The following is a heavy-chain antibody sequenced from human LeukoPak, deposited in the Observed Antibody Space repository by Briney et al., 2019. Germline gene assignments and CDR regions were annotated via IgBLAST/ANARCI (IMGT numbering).Heavy chain of an antibody. J-gene: IGHJ4*02. V-gene: IGHV3-21*01. D-gene: IGHD4-23*01. CDR2: ISSSSSYI. CDR1: GFTFSSYS. CDR3: ARELYGGNSGAMFAADY. Sequence: GGSLRLSCAASGFTFSSYSMNWVRQAPGKGLEWVSSISSSSSYIYYADSVKGRFTISRDNAKNSLYLQMNSLRAEDTAVYYCARELYGGNSGAMFAADYWGQGTLVTVSS.